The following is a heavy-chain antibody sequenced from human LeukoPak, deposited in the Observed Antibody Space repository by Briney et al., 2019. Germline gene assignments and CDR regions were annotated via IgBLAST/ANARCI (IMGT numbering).Heavy chain of an antibody. CDR2: IIPILGIA. CDR3: AVDFWSGYYSLGMDV. V-gene: IGHV1-69*04. D-gene: IGHD3-3*01. J-gene: IGHJ6*02. CDR1: GGTFSSYA. Sequence: SVKVSCKASGGTFSSYAISWVRQAPGQGLEWMGRIIPILGIANYAQKFQGRVTITADKSTSTAYMELSSLRSVDTAVYYCAVDFWSGYYSLGMDVWGQGTTVTVSS.